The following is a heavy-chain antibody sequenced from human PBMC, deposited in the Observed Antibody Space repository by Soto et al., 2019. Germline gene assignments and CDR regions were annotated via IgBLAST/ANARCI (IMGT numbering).Heavy chain of an antibody. CDR2: ISGSGGST. D-gene: IGHD3-9*01. CDR1: GFTFSSYA. V-gene: IGHV3-23*01. CDR3: AKVVGDILTGYLPRNWFDP. J-gene: IGHJ5*02. Sequence: GGSLRLSCAASGFTFSSYAMSWVRQAPGKGLEWVSAISGSGGSTYYADSVKGRFTISRDNSKNTLYLQMNSLRAEDTAVYYCAKVVGDILTGYLPRNWFDPWGQGTLVTVSS.